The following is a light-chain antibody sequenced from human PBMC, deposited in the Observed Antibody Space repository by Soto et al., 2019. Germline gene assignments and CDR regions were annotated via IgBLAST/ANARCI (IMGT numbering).Light chain of an antibody. J-gene: IGKJ1*01. CDR3: QQYYSTPWT. CDR1: QSLLYSSKNRNY. V-gene: IGKV4-1*01. Sequence: DIVMTQSPDSLAVSLGERATINCKSSQSLLYSSKNRNYLAWYQQKPGQPPKLLIYWASTREPGVPDRFSGSGPGTDFTLTISSLQAEDVAVYYCQQYYSTPWTFGQGTKVEIK. CDR2: WAS.